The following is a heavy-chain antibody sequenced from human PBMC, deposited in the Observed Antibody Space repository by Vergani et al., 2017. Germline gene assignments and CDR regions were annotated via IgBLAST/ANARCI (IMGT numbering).Heavy chain of an antibody. Sequence: LEESRGGSVKPGGSLRLSCAASGFKFSDHYMSLIRQAPGKGLEWVSHISPGASTVSYTDSVTGRFTVSRDNDNNSLTLDMTTLRVEDTAVYYCAKNPGISTPRHYYAMDVWGQGTTVTVSS. CDR1: GFKFSDHY. J-gene: IGHJ6*02. D-gene: IGHD1-14*01. CDR2: ISPGASTV. V-gene: IGHV3-11*04. CDR3: AKNPGISTPRHYYAMDV.